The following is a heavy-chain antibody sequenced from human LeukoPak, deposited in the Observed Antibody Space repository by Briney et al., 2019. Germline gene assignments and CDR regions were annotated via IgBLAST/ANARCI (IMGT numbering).Heavy chain of an antibody. CDR3: AKSPTPKYCSGGSCYFTDY. CDR2: INGSGGST. J-gene: IGHJ4*02. CDR1: GFTFSSYA. Sequence: GGSLRLSCAASGFTFSSYAMSWVRQAPGKGLEWVSAINGSGGSTYYADSVKGRFTISRDNSKNTLYLQMNSLRAEDTAVYYCAKSPTPKYCSGGSCYFTDYWGQGTLVTVSS. V-gene: IGHV3-23*01. D-gene: IGHD2-15*01.